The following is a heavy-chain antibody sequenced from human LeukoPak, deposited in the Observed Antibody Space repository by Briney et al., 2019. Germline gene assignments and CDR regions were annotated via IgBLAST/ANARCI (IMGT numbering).Heavy chain of an antibody. Sequence: PSGTLSLTCAVSGGSISSSNWWSWVRQPPRQGLEWIGEIYHTGSTNSNPSLKSRVTISVDKSKNQFSLKLSSVTAADTAVYYCARVDGRAVAGPLGLDYWGQGTLVTVSS. J-gene: IGHJ4*02. CDR3: ARVDGRAVAGPLGLDY. V-gene: IGHV4-4*02. CDR1: GGSISSSNW. CDR2: IYHTGST. D-gene: IGHD6-19*01.